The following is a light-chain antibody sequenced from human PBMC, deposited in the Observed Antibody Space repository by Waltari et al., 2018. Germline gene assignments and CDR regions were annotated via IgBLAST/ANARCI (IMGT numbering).Light chain of an antibody. J-gene: IGKJ2*01. CDR2: GAS. Sequence: EIVLTQSPGTLSLSPGERATLSCRASQSVSSTYLAWYQQKPGQAPRLLIDGASSRATGIPDRFSGSGSGTDFTLTITRLEPEDFAVYYCQLYGTSPSMYTFGQGTKLEI. CDR1: QSVSSTY. CDR3: QLYGTSPSMYT. V-gene: IGKV3-20*01.